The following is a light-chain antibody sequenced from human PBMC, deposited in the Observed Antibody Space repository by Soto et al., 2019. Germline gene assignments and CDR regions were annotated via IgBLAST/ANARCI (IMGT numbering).Light chain of an antibody. Sequence: QTVVTQPPSASGAPGQRVTISCSGSSSNIGGNTVNWYQQFPGTAPKLLSYSNNQRPSGVPDRFSGSKSGTSASLAISGLQSEDEADYYCATWDDSPDGPVFGGGTKLTVL. CDR3: ATWDDSPDGPV. CDR2: SNN. V-gene: IGLV1-44*01. J-gene: IGLJ2*01. CDR1: SSNIGGNT.